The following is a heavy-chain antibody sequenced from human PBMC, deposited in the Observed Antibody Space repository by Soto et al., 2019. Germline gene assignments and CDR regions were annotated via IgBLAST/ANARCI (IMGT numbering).Heavy chain of an antibody. V-gene: IGHV3-23*01. CDR1: GFTFTSYA. J-gene: IGHJ4*02. D-gene: IGHD3-10*01. Sequence: HPGGSLRLSCAASGFTFTSYAMSWVRQAPGEGLEWVSGISAGGSNTYYPDSVKGRFTISRDNSKNTLYLQMNNLRVEDTAIYYCADGGEWAFNFDYWGQGTLATVSS. CDR2: ISAGGSNT. CDR3: ADGGEWAFNFDY.